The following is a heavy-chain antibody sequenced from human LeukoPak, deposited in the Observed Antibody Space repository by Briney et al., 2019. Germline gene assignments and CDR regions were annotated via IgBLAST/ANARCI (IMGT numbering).Heavy chain of an antibody. CDR3: AKLSTSWPLYFYL. V-gene: IGHV3-23*01. Sequence: GGSLRLSCAASGFTFSSYAMSWVRQAPGKGLEWVSAISGGGGNTYYADSVKGRFTISRDNSKNTLYLQMNSLRAEDTAVYYCAKLSTSWPLYFYLWGRGTLLPVSS. CDR1: GFTFSSYA. CDR2: ISGGGGNT. D-gene: IGHD2-2*01. J-gene: IGHJ2*01.